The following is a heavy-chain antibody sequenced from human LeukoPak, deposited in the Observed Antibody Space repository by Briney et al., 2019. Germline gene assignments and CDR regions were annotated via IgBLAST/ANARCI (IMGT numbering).Heavy chain of an antibody. CDR3: ARASSSIAALALTLTDYYYMDV. Sequence: GASVKVSCKASGYTFSNYDINWVRQATGQGLEWMGWMNPNSGNTGYAQKFQGRVTITGNTSISTAYMELSSLRSEDTAVYYCARASSSIAALALTLTDYYYMDVWGKGTTVTVSS. CDR1: GYTFSNYD. D-gene: IGHD6-6*01. J-gene: IGHJ6*03. V-gene: IGHV1-8*03. CDR2: MNPNSGNT.